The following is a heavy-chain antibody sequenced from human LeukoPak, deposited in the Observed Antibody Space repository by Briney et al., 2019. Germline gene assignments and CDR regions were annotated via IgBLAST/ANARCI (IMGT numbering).Heavy chain of an antibody. J-gene: IGHJ5*01. CDR3: ARLKDAVTIFDC. D-gene: IGHD4-17*01. CDR2: IKEDGSDK. V-gene: IGHV3-7*01. Sequence: GGSLRLSCEASGFTFSHFGMHWVRQAPGKGLEWVASIKEDGSDKYYVDSVKGRFTISRDNTKNSLYVQMNSLRAEDTAVYYCARLKDAVTIFDCWGQGILVTVSS. CDR1: GFTFSHFG.